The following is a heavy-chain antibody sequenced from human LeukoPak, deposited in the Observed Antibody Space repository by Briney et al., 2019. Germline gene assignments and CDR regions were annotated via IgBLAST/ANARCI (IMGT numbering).Heavy chain of an antibody. CDR2: IWYDGSNK. J-gene: IGHJ3*02. CDR3: ARAEDYDSSGYVDAFDI. V-gene: IGHV3-33*01. D-gene: IGHD3-22*01. CDR1: GFTFSSYG. Sequence: GSLRLSCAASGFTFSSYGMHWVRQAPGKGLEWVAVIWYDGSNKYYADSVKGRFTISRDNSKNTLYLQMNSLRAEDTALYYCARAEDYDSSGYVDAFDIWGQGTMVTVSS.